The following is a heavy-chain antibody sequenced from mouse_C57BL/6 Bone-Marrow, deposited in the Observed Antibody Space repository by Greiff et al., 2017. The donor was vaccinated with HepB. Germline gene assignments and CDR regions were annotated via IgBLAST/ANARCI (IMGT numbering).Heavy chain of an antibody. D-gene: IGHD2-4*01. CDR2: IYPGSGNT. CDR1: GYTFTDYY. CDR3: ARDYYDSYWYFDV. V-gene: IGHV1-76*01. J-gene: IGHJ1*03. Sequence: VQLQQSGAELVRPGASVKLSCKASGYTFTDYYINWVKQRPGQGLEWIARIYPGSGNTYYNEKFKGKATLTAEKSSSTAYMQLSSLTSEDSAVYFCARDYYDSYWYFDVWGTGTTVTVSS.